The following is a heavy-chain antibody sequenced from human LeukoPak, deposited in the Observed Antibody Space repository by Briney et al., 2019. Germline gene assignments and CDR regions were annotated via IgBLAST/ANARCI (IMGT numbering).Heavy chain of an antibody. V-gene: IGHV4-4*07. CDR2: LYPSVST. CDR3: VKRAGTYFDY. J-gene: IGHJ4*02. Sequence: SETLSLTCTVSGGPIYSYYWSWIRQPAGKGLEWIGRLYPSVSTNYNPSLKSRATISIDTSKNQFSLRLSSVSAADTALYYCVKRAGTYFDYWGQGILVTVSS. D-gene: IGHD1-26*01. CDR1: GGPIYSYY.